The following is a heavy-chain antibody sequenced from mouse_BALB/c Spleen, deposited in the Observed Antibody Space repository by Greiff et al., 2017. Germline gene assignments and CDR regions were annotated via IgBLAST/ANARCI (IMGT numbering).Heavy chain of an antibody. CDR2: IRNKANGYTT. V-gene: IGHV7-3*02. J-gene: IGHJ2*01. D-gene: IGHD2-10*02. Sequence: EVKLVESGGGLVQPGGSLRLSCATSGFTFTDYYMSWVRQPPGKALEWLGFIRNKANGYTTEYSASVKGRFTISRDNSQSILYLQMNTLRAEDSATYYCARALYGNYFDYWGQGTTLTVFS. CDR1: GFTFTDYY. CDR3: ARALYGNYFDY.